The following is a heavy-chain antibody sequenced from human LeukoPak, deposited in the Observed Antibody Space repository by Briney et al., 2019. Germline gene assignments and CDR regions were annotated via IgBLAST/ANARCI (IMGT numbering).Heavy chain of an antibody. CDR1: GGSVSSYY. D-gene: IGHD3-22*01. CDR3: ARDTGSSGYYDS. V-gene: IGHV4-59*02. J-gene: IGHJ5*01. CDR2: IYNSGST. Sequence: SETLSLTCIVSGGSVSSYYWTWIRQPPGKRLEWIGYIYNSGSTNYNPSLKSRVTISVDTSKNQFSLKLSSVTAADTAVYYCARDTGSSGYYDSWGQGTLVTVSS.